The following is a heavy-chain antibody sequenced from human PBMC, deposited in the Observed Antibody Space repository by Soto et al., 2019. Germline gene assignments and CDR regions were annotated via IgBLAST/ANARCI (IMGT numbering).Heavy chain of an antibody. CDR2: IWYDGSNK. CDR3: ARDLIGDFWSGYYTHYYYGMDV. Sequence: GGSLRLSCAASGFTFSSYGMHWVRQAPGKGLEWVAVIWYDGSNKYYADSVKGRFTISRDNSKNTLYLQMNSLRAEDTAVYYWARDLIGDFWSGYYTHYYYGMDVWGQGTTVTVSS. J-gene: IGHJ6*02. V-gene: IGHV3-33*01. D-gene: IGHD3-3*01. CDR1: GFTFSSYG.